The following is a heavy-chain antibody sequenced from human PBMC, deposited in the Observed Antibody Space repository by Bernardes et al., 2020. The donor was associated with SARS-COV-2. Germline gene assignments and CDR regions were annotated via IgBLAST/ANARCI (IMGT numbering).Heavy chain of an antibody. V-gene: IGHV1-24*01. CDR1: GYTLTELS. CDR2: FDPDDGET. Sequence: ASVKVSCKVSGYTLTELSMHWVRQAPGKGLEWMGGFDPDDGETIYAQKFQGRVTMTEDTSTDTAYMELSSLRSEDTAVYYCETAGNLDIVVVPAAIGLGYYYYGMDVWGQGTTVTVSS. D-gene: IGHD2-2*02. J-gene: IGHJ6*02. CDR3: ETAGNLDIVVVPAAIGLGYYYYGMDV.